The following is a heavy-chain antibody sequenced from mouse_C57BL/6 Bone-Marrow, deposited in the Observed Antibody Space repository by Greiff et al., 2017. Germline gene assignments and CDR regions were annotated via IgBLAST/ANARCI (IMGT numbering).Heavy chain of an antibody. V-gene: IGHV5-6*01. D-gene: IGHD1-1*01. CDR2: ISSGGSYT. CDR1: GFTFSSYG. J-gene: IGHJ2*01. CDR3: ARHTTTVSFDY. Sequence: EVQGVESGGDLVKPGGSLKLSCAASGFTFSSYGMSWVRQTPDKRLEWVATISSGGSYTYYPDSVKGRFTISRDNAKNTLYLQMSSLKSEDTAMYYCARHTTTVSFDYWGQGTTLTVSS.